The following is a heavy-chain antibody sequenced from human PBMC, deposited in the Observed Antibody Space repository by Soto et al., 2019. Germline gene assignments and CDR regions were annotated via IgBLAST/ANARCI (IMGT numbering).Heavy chain of an antibody. CDR3: ARDPLTTVTTSGYYFDY. V-gene: IGHV1-69*04. CDR1: GGTFSSYT. Sequence: ASVKVSCKASGGTFSSYTISWVRQAPGQGLEWMGRIIPILGIANYAQKFQGRVTITADKSTSTAYMELSSLRSEDTAVYYCARDPLTTVTTSGYYFDYWGQGTLVTVSS. CDR2: IIPILGIA. J-gene: IGHJ4*02. D-gene: IGHD4-17*01.